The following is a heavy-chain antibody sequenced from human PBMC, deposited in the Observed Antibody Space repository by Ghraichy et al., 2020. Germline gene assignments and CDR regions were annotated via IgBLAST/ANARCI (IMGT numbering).Heavy chain of an antibody. V-gene: IGHV3-74*01. Sequence: GESLNISCAASGFSFTDYWMHWVRQTPGRGLEWVSHLNIDGTTVNYADSVKGRFTISRDYAKNTMYLQMISLTVEDTAVYYCVRSYKDGLRHFDYWGQGTLVTVSS. CDR1: GFSFTDYW. J-gene: IGHJ4*02. CDR2: LNIDGTTV. D-gene: IGHD1-14*01. CDR3: VRSYKDGLRHFDY.